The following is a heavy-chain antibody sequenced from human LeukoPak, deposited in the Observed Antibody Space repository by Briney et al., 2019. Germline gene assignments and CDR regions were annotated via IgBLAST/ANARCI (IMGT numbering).Heavy chain of an antibody. J-gene: IGHJ3*02. Sequence: GGSLRLSCAASGFTFSSYSMNWVRQAPGKGLEWVSYISSSSSTIYYADSVKGRFTISRDNAKNSLYPQMNSLRAEDTAVYYCARAGVETGVDAFDIWGQGKMVTVSS. V-gene: IGHV3-48*01. CDR3: ARAGVETGVDAFDI. CDR1: GFTFSSYS. D-gene: IGHD7-27*01. CDR2: ISSSSSTI.